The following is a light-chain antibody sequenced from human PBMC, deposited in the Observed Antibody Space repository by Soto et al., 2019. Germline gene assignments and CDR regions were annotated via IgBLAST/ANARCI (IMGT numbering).Light chain of an antibody. Sequence: QSALTQPASVSGSPGQSITISCTGTSSDVGGYNYVSWYQHHPGKAPKLMIYDVSSRPSGVSNHFSGSKSGNTASLTISGLQAEDEADYYCSSYTSSSTLYVFGTGTKLTVL. V-gene: IGLV2-14*03. CDR1: SSDVGGYNY. CDR3: SSYTSSSTLYV. CDR2: DVS. J-gene: IGLJ1*01.